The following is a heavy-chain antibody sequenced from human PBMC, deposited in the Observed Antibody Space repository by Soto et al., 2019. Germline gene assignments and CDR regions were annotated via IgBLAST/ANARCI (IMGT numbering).Heavy chain of an antibody. D-gene: IGHD2-21*01. CDR1: GGSMRNYF. CDR3: AAGEARSRNLAPYYLDF. J-gene: IGHJ4*02. Sequence: ASETLSLTCTVSGGSMRNYFWTWIRQPPGKGLEWIGYIHYSGTTSFFPSYNPSLRSRVTISEDTSKNQFSLKLLSVTTADTAVYFCAAGEARSRNLAPYYLDFWGQGTMVTGSS. CDR2: IHYSGTT. V-gene: IGHV4-59*01.